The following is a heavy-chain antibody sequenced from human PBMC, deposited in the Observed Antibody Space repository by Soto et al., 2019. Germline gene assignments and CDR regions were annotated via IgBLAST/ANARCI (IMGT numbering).Heavy chain of an antibody. V-gene: IGHV4-34*01. Sequence: PSETLSLTCAVYGGSFSGYYWSWIRQPPGKGLEWIGEINHSGSTNYNPSLKSRVTISVDTSKNQFSLKLSSVTAADTAVYYCARWLGDYYYYGMDVWGQGTTVTVSS. J-gene: IGHJ6*02. D-gene: IGHD3-10*01. CDR3: ARWLGDYYYYGMDV. CDR1: GGSFSGYY. CDR2: INHSGST.